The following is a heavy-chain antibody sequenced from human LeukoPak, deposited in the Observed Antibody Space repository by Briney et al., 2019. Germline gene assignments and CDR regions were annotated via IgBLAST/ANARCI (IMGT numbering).Heavy chain of an antibody. D-gene: IGHD3-9*01. V-gene: IGHV5-51*01. Sequence: GESLKISCKGSGYSFTSYWIGWVRQMPGKGLEWMGIIYPGDSATRYSPSFQGQVTISAEKSISTAYLQWSSLKASDTAMYYCARRGELRYFDWSPFDPWGQGTLVTVSS. J-gene: IGHJ5*02. CDR3: ARRGELRYFDWSPFDP. CDR1: GYSFTSYW. CDR2: IYPGDSAT.